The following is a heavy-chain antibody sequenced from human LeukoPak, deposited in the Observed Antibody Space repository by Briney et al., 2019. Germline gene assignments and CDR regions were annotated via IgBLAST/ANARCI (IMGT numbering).Heavy chain of an antibody. CDR2: ISGSGGST. V-gene: IGHV3-23*01. CDR3: ATSAPELPSYFYYYMDV. Sequence: PGGSLRLSCAASGFTFSSYATTWVRQAPGKGLEWVSGISGSGGSTYYADSVKGRFTISRDNSKHTLYLQMNSLRAEDTALYYCATSAPELPSYFYYYMDVWGKGTTITVSS. CDR1: GFTFSSYA. D-gene: IGHD1-7*01. J-gene: IGHJ6*03.